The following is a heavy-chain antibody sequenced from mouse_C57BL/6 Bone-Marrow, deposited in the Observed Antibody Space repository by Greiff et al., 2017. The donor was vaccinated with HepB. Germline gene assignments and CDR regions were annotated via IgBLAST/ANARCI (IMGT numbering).Heavy chain of an antibody. CDR2: INPGSGGT. CDR3: ARRWLLLHFDY. J-gene: IGHJ2*01. Sequence: QVQLQQSGAELVRPGNSVKVSCKASGYAFTNYLIEWVKQRPGQGLEWIGVINPGSGGTNYNEKFKGKATLTADKSSSTTYMQLSSLTSEDAAVYFCARRWLLLHFDYWGQGTTLTVSS. D-gene: IGHD2-3*01. V-gene: IGHV1-54*01. CDR1: GYAFTNYL.